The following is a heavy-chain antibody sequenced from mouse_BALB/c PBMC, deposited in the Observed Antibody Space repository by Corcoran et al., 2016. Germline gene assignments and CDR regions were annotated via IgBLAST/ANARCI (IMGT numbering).Heavy chain of an antibody. Sequence: EVQLQQSGAELVRPGALVKLSCKASGFNIKDYYMHWVKQRPEQGLEWIGWIDPENGNTIYDPKFQGKASITADTSSNKAYLQLSSLTSEDTAVYYCASIYYDYAWFAYWGQGTLVTVSA. J-gene: IGHJ3*01. CDR1: GFNIKDYY. CDR2: IDPENGNT. D-gene: IGHD2-4*01. CDR3: ASIYYDYAWFAY. V-gene: IGHV14-1*02.